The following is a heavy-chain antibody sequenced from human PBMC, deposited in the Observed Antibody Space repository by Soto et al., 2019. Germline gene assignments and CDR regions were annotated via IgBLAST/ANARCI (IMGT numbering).Heavy chain of an antibody. CDR1: GGSISSGGYS. J-gene: IGHJ2*01. CDR3: AREGRDYGDYNWYFDL. CDR2: IYHSGST. V-gene: IGHV4-30-2*01. D-gene: IGHD4-17*01. Sequence: QLQLQESGSGLVKPSQTLSLTCAVSGGSISSGGYSWSWIRQPPGKGLEWIGYIYHSGSTYYNPSLKSRVTISVDRSKNQFSLKLSSVTAADTAVYYCAREGRDYGDYNWYFDLWGRGTLVTVSS.